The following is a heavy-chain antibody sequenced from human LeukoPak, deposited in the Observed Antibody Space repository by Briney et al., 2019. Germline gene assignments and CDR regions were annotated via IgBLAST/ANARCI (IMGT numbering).Heavy chain of an antibody. CDR2: INHSGTT. D-gene: IGHD4-17*01. J-gene: IGHJ4*02. CDR1: GGPFSGYY. CDR3: ARGYGDFRVEGRYFHS. Sequence: SETLSLTCGVSGGPFSGYYWSWIRQPPGKGLEWIGEINHSGTTDYNPSLKSRVTISEDTSKNQFSLSLSSVTAADTAVYYCARGYGDFRVEGRYFHSWGQGTLVTVSS. V-gene: IGHV4-34*01.